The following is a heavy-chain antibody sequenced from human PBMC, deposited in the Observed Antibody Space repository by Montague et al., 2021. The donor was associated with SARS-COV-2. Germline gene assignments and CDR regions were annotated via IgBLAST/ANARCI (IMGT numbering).Heavy chain of an antibody. J-gene: IGHJ4*02. V-gene: IGHV4-34*01. CDR2: VDQGGKT. D-gene: IGHD1-26*01. CDR1: GGSFHIFS. Sequence: SETLSLTCAVYGGSFHIFSWGWIRQSPGKGLEWIGEVDQGGKTNYNPSLKSRVTISVDTSKNQFSLNLTSVTAADAAMYYCARGTRVVGVTPGFRWWGQGTQGAVSS. CDR3: ARGTRVVGVTPGFRW.